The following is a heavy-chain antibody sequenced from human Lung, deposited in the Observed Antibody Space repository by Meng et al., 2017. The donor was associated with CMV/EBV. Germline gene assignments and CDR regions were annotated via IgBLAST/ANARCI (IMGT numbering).Heavy chain of an antibody. CDR1: GYSISGTYY. CDR3: VTHPPGY. Sequence: SXTLSLTCVVSGYSISGTYYWGWIRQPPGKGLEWIGSIYHSGNTYYNPSLESRVTLSLDTSKNQFSLNLRSVTAADTAVYYCVTHPPGYWGQGTLVTVSS. CDR2: IYHSGNT. V-gene: IGHV4-38-2*01. J-gene: IGHJ4*02.